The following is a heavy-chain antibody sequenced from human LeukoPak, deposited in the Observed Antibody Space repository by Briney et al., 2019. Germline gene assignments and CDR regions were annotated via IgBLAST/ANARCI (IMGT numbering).Heavy chain of an antibody. CDR3: VRGWGSNVYASAFAV. CDR1: GFTFSSYG. V-gene: IGHV3-33*01. J-gene: IGHJ3*01. D-gene: IGHD3-16*01. CDR2: IWHDGSNK. Sequence: PGGTLRLSCAASGFTFSSYGMHWVRQAPGKGLEWVTVIWHDGSNKDYADSVKGRFTISRDNSKNTLYLQMNDLRAEDTAVYYCVRGWGSNVYASAFAVWCQGTMVTVSS.